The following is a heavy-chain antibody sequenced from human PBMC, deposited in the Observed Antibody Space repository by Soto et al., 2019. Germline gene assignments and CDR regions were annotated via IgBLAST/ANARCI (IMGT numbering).Heavy chain of an antibody. CDR3: ASCAIQAAAGL. J-gene: IGHJ4*02. Sequence: QVQLVESGGGLVKPGGSLRLSCAASGFTFSDYYMSWIRQAPGKGLEWVSYISSSSSYTNYADSVKGRFTISRDNAKNSEDLQVNSLRPDATAVCYCASCAIQAAAGLWGQGTLVTVSS. V-gene: IGHV3-11*06. CDR1: GFTFSDYY. CDR2: ISSSSSYT. D-gene: IGHD6-13*01.